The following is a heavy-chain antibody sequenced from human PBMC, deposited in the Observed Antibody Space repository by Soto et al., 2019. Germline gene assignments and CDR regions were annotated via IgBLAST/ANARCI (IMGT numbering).Heavy chain of an antibody. Sequence: SVKVSCKASGGSFSNYGFSWVRQAPGQGLEWMGGIIPIFGTPHYAQKFRDRVTITADESTSTVYMEVSSLRSEDTAIYYCATLGSGSYDYWGHGTLVTVSS. V-gene: IGHV1-69*13. J-gene: IGHJ4*01. CDR3: ATLGSGSYDY. D-gene: IGHD1-26*01. CDR1: GGSFSNYG. CDR2: IIPIFGTP.